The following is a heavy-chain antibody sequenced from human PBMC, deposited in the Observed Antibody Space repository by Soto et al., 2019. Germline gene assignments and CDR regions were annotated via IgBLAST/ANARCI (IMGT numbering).Heavy chain of an antibody. J-gene: IGHJ4*02. Sequence: GESLKISCKGSGYNFTTFWIGWVRQMPGKGLEWMGIIYPGDSEAKYSPDFEGQVTISADRSTNTAYLQWRSLRASDTAMYYCARLGFPGAIYFDSWGLGTLVTVSS. CDR3: ARLGFPGAIYFDS. CDR1: GYNFTTFW. CDR2: IYPGDSEA. V-gene: IGHV5-51*01.